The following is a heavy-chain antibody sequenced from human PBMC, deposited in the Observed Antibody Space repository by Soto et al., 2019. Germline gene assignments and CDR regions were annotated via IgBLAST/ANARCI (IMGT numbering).Heavy chain of an antibody. J-gene: IGHJ4*02. CDR3: AKNLYYYAVSGLH. CDR2: ISGSGGST. D-gene: IGHD3-22*01. CDR1: GFTFSRYA. V-gene: IGHV3-23*01. Sequence: GGALRLSCGASGFTFSRYAMSWVRQAPGKGLEWVSAISGSGGSTYYADSVKGRFTISRDNSKNTLYLQMNSLRAEDTAVYYCAKNLYYYAVSGLHWGQGTLVTVSS.